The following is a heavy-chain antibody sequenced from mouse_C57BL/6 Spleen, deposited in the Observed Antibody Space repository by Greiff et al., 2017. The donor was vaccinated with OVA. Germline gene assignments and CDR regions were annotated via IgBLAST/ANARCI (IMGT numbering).Heavy chain of an antibody. Sequence: VQLKESGPELVKPGASVKMSCKASGYTFTDYYMHWVKQKPGKGLEWIGEIYPGSGNTYYNEKFKGKATLTADTSSSTAYMQLSSLTSEDSAVYFCARDYSLDYWGQGTTLTVSS. CDR2: YPGSGNTY. D-gene: IGHD2-12*01. CDR1: YTFTDYYM. J-gene: IGHJ2*01. V-gene: IGHV1-83*01. CDR3: RDYSLDY.